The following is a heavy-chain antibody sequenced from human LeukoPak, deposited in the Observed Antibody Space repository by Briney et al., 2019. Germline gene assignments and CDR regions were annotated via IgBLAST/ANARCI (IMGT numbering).Heavy chain of an antibody. Sequence: GGSLRLSCAVSGFTFSSYAMHWVRQAPDKGLEWVAMISYHGSDEYYADSVKGRFTISRDNSKNTVYLQMNNPRVEDTAMYYCARVHDTTGYFHYYDSWGQEPWSLSPQ. D-gene: IGHD3-9*01. J-gene: IGHJ4*01. V-gene: IGHV3-30*04. CDR3: ARVHDTTGYFHYYDS. CDR2: ISYHGSDE. CDR1: GFTFSSYA.